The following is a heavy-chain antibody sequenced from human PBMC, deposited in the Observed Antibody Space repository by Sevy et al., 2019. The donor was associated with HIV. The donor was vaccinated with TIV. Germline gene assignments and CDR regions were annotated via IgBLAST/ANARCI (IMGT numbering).Heavy chain of an antibody. D-gene: IGHD3-22*01. CDR3: AKGGGGHYDPDEIGYYFYYYNMDV. CDR1: GFSFDSYG. Sequence: GGSLRLSCAVSGFSFDSYGMTWVRQTPGKGLEWVSGISGSGTRTYYADSVKGRFIISRDNSKNTLYLQMNSLRSEDMAIYYFAKGGGGHYDPDEIGYYFYYYNMDVWGKGTTVTVSS. CDR2: ISGSGTRT. V-gene: IGHV3-23*01. J-gene: IGHJ6*03.